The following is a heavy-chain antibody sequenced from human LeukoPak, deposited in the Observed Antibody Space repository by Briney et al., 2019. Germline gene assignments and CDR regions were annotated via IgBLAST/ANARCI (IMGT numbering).Heavy chain of an antibody. CDR3: ARPLDRGGRYYYYYGMDV. Sequence: TGGSLRLSCAASGFTFSRYGMHWVRQAPGKGLEWVSSISSSSSYIYYADSVKGRFTISRDNAKNSLFLQMNSLRAEDTAVYYCARPLDRGGRYYYYYGMDVWGQGTTVTVSS. V-gene: IGHV3-21*01. J-gene: IGHJ6*02. CDR2: ISSSSSYI. D-gene: IGHD3-10*01. CDR1: GFTFSRYG.